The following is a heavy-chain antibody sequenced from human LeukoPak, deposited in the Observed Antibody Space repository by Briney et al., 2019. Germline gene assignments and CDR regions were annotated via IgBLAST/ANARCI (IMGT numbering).Heavy chain of an antibody. CDR1: GFTFSSYA. J-gene: IGHJ6*03. CDR3: AKRATIFGDYYYYMDV. Sequence: GGSLRLSCAASGFTFSSYAMSWVCQAPGKGLEWVSAISGSGGSTYYADSVKGRFTISRDNSKNTLYLQMNSLRAEDTAVYYCAKRATIFGDYYYYMDVWGKGTTVTVSS. CDR2: ISGSGGST. V-gene: IGHV3-23*01. D-gene: IGHD3-3*01.